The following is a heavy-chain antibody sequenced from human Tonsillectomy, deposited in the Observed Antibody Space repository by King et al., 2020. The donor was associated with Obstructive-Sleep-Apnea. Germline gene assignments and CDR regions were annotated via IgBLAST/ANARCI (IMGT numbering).Heavy chain of an antibody. CDR2: IYYSGNT. Sequence: VPLQESGPGLVKPSETLSLTCTVSGASVRSTRYYWSWIRQPPGKGLEWIGYIYYSGNTNYNPSLRSRVTISLDTSKNQFSLQLTSVTAADTAVYYCARDLGGNYYGGADYWGQGTLVTVSS. CDR3: ARDLGGNYYGGADY. CDR1: GASVRSTRYY. J-gene: IGHJ4*02. V-gene: IGHV4-61*01. D-gene: IGHD1-26*01.